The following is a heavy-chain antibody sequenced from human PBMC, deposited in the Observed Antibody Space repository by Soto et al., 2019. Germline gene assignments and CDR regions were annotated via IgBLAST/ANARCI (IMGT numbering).Heavy chain of an antibody. D-gene: IGHD3-3*01. V-gene: IGHV3-64D*06. Sequence: GGSLRLCCSASGFTFSSYAMHWVRQAPGKGLEYVSAISSNGGSTYYADSVKGRFTISRDNSDNTLYLQMSSLRAEDTAGYYWVKDGYDYFWSGYWGYDYYGMDVWGQGTTVTVSS. J-gene: IGHJ6*02. CDR3: VKDGYDYFWSGYWGYDYYGMDV. CDR1: GFTFSSYA. CDR2: ISSNGGST.